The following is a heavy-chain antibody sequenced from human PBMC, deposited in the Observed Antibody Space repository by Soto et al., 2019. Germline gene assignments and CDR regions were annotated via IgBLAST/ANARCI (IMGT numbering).Heavy chain of an antibody. Sequence: QVQLVQSGAEVKRPGSSVKVSCKASGTTFSSYAISWVRQAPGQGLEWMGGIIPLFGTANYAQKFQGRATITADESTSTAFMELGSLRSEDTAVYYCAREVGSGYNYDKDYYYGMDVWGQGTTVAVSS. CDR3: AREVGSGYNYDKDYYYGMDV. D-gene: IGHD5-18*01. J-gene: IGHJ6*02. V-gene: IGHV1-69*12. CDR1: GTTFSSYA. CDR2: IIPLFGTA.